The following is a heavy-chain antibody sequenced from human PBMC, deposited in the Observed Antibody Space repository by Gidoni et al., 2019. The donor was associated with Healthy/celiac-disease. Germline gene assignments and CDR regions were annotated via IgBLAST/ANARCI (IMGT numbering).Heavy chain of an antibody. V-gene: IGHV1-69*12. J-gene: IGHJ3*02. CDR3: VRDPYCRGGSCYSAPDAFDI. CDR1: GGTFSSYA. CDR2: IIPILGTT. Sequence: QVQLVQSGAEMKKPGSSVKVSCKASGGTFSSYAISWVRPAPGQGLEWMGGIIPILGTTKYAQKFKGRVTITADESTSTAYMELSSRRSEDTAVYHCVRDPYCRGGSCYSAPDAFDIWGQGTMVTVSS. D-gene: IGHD2-15*01.